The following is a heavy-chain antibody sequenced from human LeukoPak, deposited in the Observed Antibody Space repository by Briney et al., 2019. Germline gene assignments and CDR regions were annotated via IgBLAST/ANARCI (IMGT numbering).Heavy chain of an antibody. Sequence: PGGSLPISCKGSGYRFTSYWIGWVRQMPGKGLECVGIIYPGDSDTRYSPSFQGQVTISADTSISTAYLQWSSLKASDTAMYYCARLWIAAAGTRGMDVWGQGTTVTVSS. CDR1: GYRFTSYW. J-gene: IGHJ6*02. CDR3: ARLWIAAAGTRGMDV. V-gene: IGHV5-51*01. D-gene: IGHD6-13*01. CDR2: IYPGDSDT.